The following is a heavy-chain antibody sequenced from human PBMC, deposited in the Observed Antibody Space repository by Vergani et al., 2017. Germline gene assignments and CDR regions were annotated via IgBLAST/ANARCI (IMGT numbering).Heavy chain of an antibody. J-gene: IGHJ6*02. CDR1: GYTFTSYA. CDR3: ARDLDYGDYGPDYYYYYGMDV. D-gene: IGHD4-17*01. CDR2: INTNTGNP. Sequence: QVQLVQSGSELKKPGASVKVSCKASGYTFTSYAMNWVRQAPGQGLEWMGWINTNTGNPTYAQGFTGRFVFSLDTSVSTAYLQISSRKAEDTAVYYCARDLDYGDYGPDYYYYYGMDVWGQGTTVTVSS. V-gene: IGHV7-4-1*02.